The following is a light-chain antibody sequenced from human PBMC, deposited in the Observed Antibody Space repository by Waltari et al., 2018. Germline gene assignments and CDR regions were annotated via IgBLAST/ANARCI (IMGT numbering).Light chain of an antibody. CDR3: LQDYNYPRT. Sequence: AIQMTQSPSSLSASVGDRITITCRASQDIRNDVGWYQQKPGEAPKHLIYAASILQSGVPSNFGGSRSGTDFTLTVSSLQPEDFATYYCLQDYNYPRTFGQGTKVEIK. CDR2: AAS. V-gene: IGKV1-6*01. J-gene: IGKJ1*01. CDR1: QDIRND.